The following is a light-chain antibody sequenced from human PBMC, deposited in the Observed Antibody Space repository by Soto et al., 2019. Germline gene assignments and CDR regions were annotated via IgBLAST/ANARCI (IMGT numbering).Light chain of an antibody. J-gene: IGKJ4*01. CDR2: KAS. V-gene: IGKV1-5*03. Sequence: DIQMTQSPSTLSASVGDRVTITCRASQSISSWLAWYQQKPGKAPNLLIYKASSLESGVPSRFSGSGSGTEFTLTISSLQHDDFATYYCQQYNRYPLTFGGGTKVEIK. CDR3: QQYNRYPLT. CDR1: QSISSW.